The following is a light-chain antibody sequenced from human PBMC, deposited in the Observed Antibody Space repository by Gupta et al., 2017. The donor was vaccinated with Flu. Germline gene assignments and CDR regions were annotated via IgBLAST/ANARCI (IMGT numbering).Light chain of an antibody. Sequence: DIVMTQSPLSLPVTPGEPASISCRSSQGLLHSNGYNYLDWYLQKPGQSPQLLIYLRSNRASGVPDRFSGSGSGTDFTLKISRVEAEDVGVYYCRQALQTPYSFGQGTKLEIK. CDR3: RQALQTPYS. V-gene: IGKV2-28*01. J-gene: IGKJ2*03. CDR2: LRS. CDR1: QGLLHSNGYNY.